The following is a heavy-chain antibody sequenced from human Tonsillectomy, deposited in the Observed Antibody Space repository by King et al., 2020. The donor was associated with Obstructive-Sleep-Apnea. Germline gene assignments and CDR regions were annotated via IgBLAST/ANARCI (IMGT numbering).Heavy chain of an antibody. J-gene: IGHJ5*01. V-gene: IGHV4-61*01. CDR3: AGGLGATGGSRFDP. CDR2: FYYTGST. Sequence: VQLQESGPGLVRPSETLSLTCTVSGGSVSSGPYYWSWIRQPPGKGLEWIESFYYTGSTTYSPSLKSRVTMSVDTSKNQFSLKVSSVTAADTAVYYCAGGLGATGGSRFDPWGQGTLVTVSS. D-gene: IGHD3-16*01. CDR1: GGSVSSGPYY.